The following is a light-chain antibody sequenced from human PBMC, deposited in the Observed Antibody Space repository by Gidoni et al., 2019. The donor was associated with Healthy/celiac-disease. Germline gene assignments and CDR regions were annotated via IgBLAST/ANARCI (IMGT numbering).Light chain of an antibody. CDR3: QEYNRYWT. CDR2: KAS. Sequence: DIQMTQSPSTLSASVGDRVTITCRASQSISNGLDSYQQKPGKAPKLLIYKASSLESGVPSRFSGSGSGTEFTLSISRLQPDDFANYYGQEYNRYWTFGQGTKVEIK. CDR1: QSISNG. J-gene: IGKJ1*01. V-gene: IGKV1-5*03.